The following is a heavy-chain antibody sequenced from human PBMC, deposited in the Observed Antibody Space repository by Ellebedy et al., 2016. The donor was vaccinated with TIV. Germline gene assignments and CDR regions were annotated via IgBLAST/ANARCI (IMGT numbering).Heavy chain of an antibody. CDR1: GASISSSTYH. CDR3: ARYRGVWGDFDY. CDR2: VHYTGST. Sequence: MPSETLSLTCTVSGASISSSTYHWGWIRQPPGKGLEWIGSVHYTGSTHYNPSLKSRVTISVDTSKNQFSLKLSSVTAADTAVYYCARYRGVWGDFDYWGQGTLVTVSS. D-gene: IGHD7-27*01. V-gene: IGHV4-39*07. J-gene: IGHJ4*02.